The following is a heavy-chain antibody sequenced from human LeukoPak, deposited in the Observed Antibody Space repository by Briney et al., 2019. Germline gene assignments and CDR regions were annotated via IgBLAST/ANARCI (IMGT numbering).Heavy chain of an antibody. CDR1: GYTFTDYY. V-gene: IGHV1-2*02. Sequence: ASVKVSCKASGYTFTDYYMHWVRQAPGQGLEWMGWINPKSAGTNYAQKFQGRVTMTRDTSISTAYMELSSLRSDDTAMYFCARDLSWCSGVNRYHLYYFDYWGQGTLVTVSS. CDR3: ARDLSWCSGVNRYHLYYFDY. CDR2: INPKSAGT. D-gene: IGHD2-15*01. J-gene: IGHJ4*02.